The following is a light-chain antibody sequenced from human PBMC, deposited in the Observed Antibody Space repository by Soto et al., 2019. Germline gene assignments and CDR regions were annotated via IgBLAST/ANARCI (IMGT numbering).Light chain of an antibody. Sequence: NFMLTQPHSVSESPGKTVTISCTRSSGSIASNYVQWYQQRPGSAPTSVIYDDNQRPSGVPDRFSGSIDSSSNSASLTISGPKTEDEADYYCHSYDSDNVIFGGGTKLTVL. J-gene: IGLJ2*01. CDR2: DDN. CDR1: SGSIASNY. V-gene: IGLV6-57*04. CDR3: HSYDSDNVI.